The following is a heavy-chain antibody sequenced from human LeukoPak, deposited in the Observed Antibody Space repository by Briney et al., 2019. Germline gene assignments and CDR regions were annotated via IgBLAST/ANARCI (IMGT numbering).Heavy chain of an antibody. V-gene: IGHV3-48*03. CDR2: ISPSGSTK. D-gene: IGHD6-19*01. CDR3: TKLAVASADS. Sequence: GGSLRLSCAASGFSFSSYEMNWVRQAPGKGLEWVSNISPSGSTKYYADSVKGRFTVSRDNAKNSLYLQMNSLRAGETGVYYCTKLAVASADSWGQGTLVTVSS. J-gene: IGHJ4*02. CDR1: GFSFSSYE.